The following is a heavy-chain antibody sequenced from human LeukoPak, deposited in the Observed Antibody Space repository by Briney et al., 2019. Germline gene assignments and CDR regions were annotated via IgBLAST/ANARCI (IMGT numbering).Heavy chain of an antibody. V-gene: IGHV3-9*01. J-gene: IGHJ6*04. CDR1: GFTFDDYA. Sequence: GGSLRLSCAASGFTFDDYAMHWVRQAPGKGLEWVSGISWNSGSIGYADSVKGRFTISRDNAKNSLYLQMNSLRAEDTAVYYGAEPGITMTGGVGDKGPTATISS. CDR2: ISWNSGSI. CDR3: AEPGITMTGGV. D-gene: IGHD3-22*01.